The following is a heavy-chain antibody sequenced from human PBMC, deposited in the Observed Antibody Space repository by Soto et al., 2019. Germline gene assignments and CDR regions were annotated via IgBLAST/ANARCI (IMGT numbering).Heavy chain of an antibody. J-gene: IGHJ6*02. CDR1: GFPFNGSA. CDR3: AGDCYYNMDV. V-gene: IGHV3-73*02. CDR2: IRSKPNNYAT. Sequence: EVQLVESGGGLVHPGGSLKLSCAASGFPFNGSAMHWVRQASGKGLEWVGRIRSKPNNYATAYAASLKGRFTISRDDSKNTAYLQMNSLKTDDTAVYYGAGDCYYNMDVWGQGTTVTVSS.